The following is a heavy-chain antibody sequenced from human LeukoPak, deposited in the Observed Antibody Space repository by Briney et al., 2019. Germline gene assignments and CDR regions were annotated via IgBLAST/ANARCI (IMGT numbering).Heavy chain of an antibody. J-gene: IGHJ4*02. CDR1: GYTFTGYY. Sequence: ASVKVSCKASGYTFTGYYMHWVRQAPGQGLGWMGWINPNSGGTNYAQRFQGRVTMTRDTSISTAYMDLSRLRSDDTAVYYCARDLGGNSFDYWGQGTLVTVSS. CDR3: ARDLGGNSFDY. CDR2: INPNSGGT. V-gene: IGHV1-2*02. D-gene: IGHD4-23*01.